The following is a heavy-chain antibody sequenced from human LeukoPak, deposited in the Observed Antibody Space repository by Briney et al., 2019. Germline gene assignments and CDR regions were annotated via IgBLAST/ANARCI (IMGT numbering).Heavy chain of an antibody. J-gene: IGHJ4*02. CDR3: ARLYAGGYIDY. CDR1: VGSISSSNYY. D-gene: IGHD2-8*01. CDR2: IYYSGST. Sequence: SETLSLTCTVSVGSISSSNYYWGWIRQPPGKGLEWIGSIYYSGSTYYNPSLKSRVTLSVDTSKNQFSLTLNSVTAADTAVNYCARLYAGGYIDYWGQGTLVSVSS. V-gene: IGHV4-39*01.